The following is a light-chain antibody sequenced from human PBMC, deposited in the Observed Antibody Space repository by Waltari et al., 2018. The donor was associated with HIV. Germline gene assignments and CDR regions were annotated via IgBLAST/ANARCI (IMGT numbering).Light chain of an antibody. V-gene: IGLV1-44*01. J-gene: IGLJ2*01. Sequence: GQRVTISCSGISSNIGSNDVSWYQQFPGTAPKVLMSANNQRPSGVPDRFPASKSGTSASLAISGLHSEDEADYYCATWDDSLNGPLFGGWTKLTVL. CDR2: ANN. CDR3: ATWDDSLNGPL. CDR1: SSNIGSND.